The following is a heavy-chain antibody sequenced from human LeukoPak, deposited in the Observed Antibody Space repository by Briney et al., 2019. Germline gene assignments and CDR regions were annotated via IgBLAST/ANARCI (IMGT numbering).Heavy chain of an antibody. CDR2: INWNGDTT. V-gene: IGHV3-20*04. CDR3: ARNYYDSSGYYYHDY. Sequence: AGGSLRLSCAASGFTFDDYGMSWVRQAPGKGLEWVSTINWNGDTTAYADSVKGRFTISRDNAKNSLYLQMNSLRAEDTALYYCARNYYDSSGYYYHDYWGQGTLVTVSS. D-gene: IGHD3-22*01. J-gene: IGHJ4*02. CDR1: GFTFDDYG.